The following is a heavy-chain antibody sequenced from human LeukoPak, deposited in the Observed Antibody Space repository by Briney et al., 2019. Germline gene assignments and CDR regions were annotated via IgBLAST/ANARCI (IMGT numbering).Heavy chain of an antibody. CDR2: ISYDGSNK. J-gene: IGHJ5*02. CDR3: AREAAYCGGDCYWWFDP. V-gene: IGHV3-30*03. Sequence: GGSLRLSCAASGFTFSSYGMHWVRQAPGKGLEWVAGISYDGSNKYYADSVKGRFTISRDNSMNTLYLQMNSLRAEDTAVYYCAREAAYCGGDCYWWFDPWGQGTLVTVSS. D-gene: IGHD2-21*02. CDR1: GFTFSSYG.